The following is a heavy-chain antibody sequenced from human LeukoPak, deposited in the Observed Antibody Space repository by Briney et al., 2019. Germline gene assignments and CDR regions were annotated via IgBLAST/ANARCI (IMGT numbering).Heavy chain of an antibody. V-gene: IGHV3-23*01. CDR2: ISAALGTT. J-gene: IGHJ3*02. CDR3: AKAPYPNDPFDM. CDR1: GFSFSNYA. Sequence: GSLRLSCAASGFSFSNYAMSWVRQAPGQGLEWVSTISAALGTTYYADSVKGRFVISRDNSNNTLYLQMNSLGAADTAIYYCAKAPYPNDPFDMWGQGTLVTVSS.